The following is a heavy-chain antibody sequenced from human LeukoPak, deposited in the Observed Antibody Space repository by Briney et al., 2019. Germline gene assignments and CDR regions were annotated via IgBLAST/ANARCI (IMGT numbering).Heavy chain of an antibody. J-gene: IGHJ4*02. CDR3: ARVGNYFDY. D-gene: IGHD1-1*01. CDR2: IYYSEST. V-gene: IGHV4-39*07. Sequence: SETLPLTCTVSGGSISNSSYYWGWIRQPPGKGLEWIGNIYYSESTFYNPSLKSRVTISVDTSKNQFSLKLSSVTAADTAVYYCARVGNYFDYWGQGTLVTVSS. CDR1: GGSISNSSYY.